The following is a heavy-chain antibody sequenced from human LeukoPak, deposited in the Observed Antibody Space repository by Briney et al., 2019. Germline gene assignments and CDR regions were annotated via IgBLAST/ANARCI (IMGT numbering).Heavy chain of an antibody. J-gene: IGHJ6*03. CDR2: IYYSGST. CDR1: GGSISSSSYY. Sequence: SETLSLTCTVSGGSISSSSYYWGWIRQPPGKGLEWIGSIYYSGSTYYNPSLKSRVTISVDTSKNQFSLKLSSVTAADTAVYYCARVSSGYSTTHYYYYYYMDVWGKGTTVTVSS. CDR3: ARVSSGYSTTHYYYYYYMDV. V-gene: IGHV4-39*07. D-gene: IGHD3-22*01.